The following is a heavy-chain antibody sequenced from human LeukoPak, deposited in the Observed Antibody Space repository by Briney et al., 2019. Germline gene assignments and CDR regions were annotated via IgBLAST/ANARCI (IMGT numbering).Heavy chain of an antibody. CDR1: GFIFSTYW. CDR3: ARGSTYYDSSGQVPFDY. D-gene: IGHD3-22*01. Sequence: GGSLRLSCAASGFIFSTYWMSWVRQAPGKGLEWVSYISSSSSTIYYADSVKGRFTISRDNAKNSLYLQMNSLRAEDTAVYYCARGSTYYDSSGQVPFDYWGQGTLVTVPS. V-gene: IGHV3-48*01. J-gene: IGHJ4*02. CDR2: ISSSSSTI.